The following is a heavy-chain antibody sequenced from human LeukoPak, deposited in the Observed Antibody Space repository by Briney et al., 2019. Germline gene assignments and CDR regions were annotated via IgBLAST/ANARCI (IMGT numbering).Heavy chain of an antibody. CDR1: GYTFTSYY. J-gene: IGHJ4*02. V-gene: IGHV1-46*01. CDR3: ARDHRIAVAGTGRKYFDY. D-gene: IGHD6-19*01. Sequence: ASVKVSCKASGYTFTSYYMHWVRQAAGQGLEWMGIINPSGGSTSYAQKFQGRVTMTRDTSTSTVYMELSSMRSEDTAVYYCARDHRIAVAGTGRKYFDYWGQGTLVTVSS. CDR2: INPSGGST.